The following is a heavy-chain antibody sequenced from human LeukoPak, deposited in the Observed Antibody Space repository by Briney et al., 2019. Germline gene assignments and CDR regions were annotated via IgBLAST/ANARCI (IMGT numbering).Heavy chain of an antibody. CDR3: AKDQGTYYDSSGLDY. CDR2: IRYDGSNK. Sequence: PGGSLRLSCAASGFTFSGYGIHWVRQAPGKGLGWVAFIRYDGSNKYYADSVKGRFTISRDNSKNTLYLQMNSLRAEDTAVYYCAKDQGTYYDSSGLDYWGQGTLVTVSS. J-gene: IGHJ4*02. V-gene: IGHV3-30*02. CDR1: GFTFSGYG. D-gene: IGHD3-22*01.